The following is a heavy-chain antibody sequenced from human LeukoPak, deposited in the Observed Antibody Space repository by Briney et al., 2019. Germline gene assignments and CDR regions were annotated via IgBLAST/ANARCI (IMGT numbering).Heavy chain of an antibody. CDR2: INSHTGGS. J-gene: IGHJ5*02. CDR1: GYNFTDYY. Sequence: GASVKASCKASGYNFTDYYIHWVRQAPGQGPEWMGRINSHTGGSNFAQKLQGRVTMTRDTSISTVYMELTRLSSDDTAVYYCARVGNSGLRHHGVGDWFDTWGQGTLVTVSS. CDR3: ARVGNSGLRHHGVGDWFDT. D-gene: IGHD4-23*01. V-gene: IGHV1-2*06.